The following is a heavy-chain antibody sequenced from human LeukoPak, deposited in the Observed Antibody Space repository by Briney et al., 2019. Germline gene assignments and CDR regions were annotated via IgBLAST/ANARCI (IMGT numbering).Heavy chain of an antibody. CDR1: GYTFTGYY. CDR3: ARVRYSYGYYYYYYMDV. Sequence: ASVKVSCKASGYTFTGYYMHWVRQAPGQGLEWMGWINPNSGGTNYAQKFQGRVTMTRDTSISTAYMELSRLRSDDTAVYYCARVRYSYGYYYYYYMDVWGKGTTVTISS. J-gene: IGHJ6*03. CDR2: INPNSGGT. V-gene: IGHV1-2*02. D-gene: IGHD5-18*01.